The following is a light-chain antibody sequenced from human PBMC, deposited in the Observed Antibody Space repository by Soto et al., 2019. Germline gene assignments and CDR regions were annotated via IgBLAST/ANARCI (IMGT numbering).Light chain of an antibody. J-gene: IGKJ2*01. CDR1: QSVGSN. V-gene: IGKV3-15*01. CDR2: VPS. Sequence: EIVMTQSPATLSVSPGERASLSCRASQSVGSNLAWYQQTAGQAPSPLIYVPSTRATGIPARFSGSGSGTEFTLTISSVQSEDFAVYSCQQDTNWPYTFGQGTKMEIK. CDR3: QQDTNWPYT.